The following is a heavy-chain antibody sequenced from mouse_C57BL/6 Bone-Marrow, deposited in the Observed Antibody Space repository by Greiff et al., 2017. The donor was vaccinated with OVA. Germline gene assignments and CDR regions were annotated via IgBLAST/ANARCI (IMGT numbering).Heavy chain of an antibody. J-gene: IGHJ2*01. D-gene: IGHD1-1*01. CDR1: GFTFSSYG. CDR3: ARHPYYYGSSYHFDY. V-gene: IGHV5-6*01. CDR2: ISSGGSYT. Sequence: EVKLVESGGDLVKPGGSLKLSCAASGFTFSSYGMSWVRQTPDKRLEWVATISSGGSYTYYPDSVKGRFTISRDNAKNTLYLQMSSLKSEDTAMYYCARHPYYYGSSYHFDYWGQGTTLTVSS.